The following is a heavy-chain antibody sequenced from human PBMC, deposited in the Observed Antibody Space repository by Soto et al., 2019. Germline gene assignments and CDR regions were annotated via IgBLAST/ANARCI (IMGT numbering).Heavy chain of an antibody. D-gene: IGHD1-7*01. Sequence: GGSLRLSCTTYGVTVSPYGIHWIRQAPGKGLEWVAVFWANGINKNYADSVKGRFTVSRDTSQNAVYLQMDSQRAEDTALDYCARGTDGTSYFGSFDPWGQGT. J-gene: IGHJ5*02. CDR3: ARGTDGTSYFGSFDP. V-gene: IGHV3-33*01. CDR2: FWANGINK. CDR1: GVTVSPYG.